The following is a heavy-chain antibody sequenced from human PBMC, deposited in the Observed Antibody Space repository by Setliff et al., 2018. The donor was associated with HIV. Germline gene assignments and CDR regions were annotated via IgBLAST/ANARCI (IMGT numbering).Heavy chain of an antibody. CDR1: GGSISSGSYY. J-gene: IGHJ4*02. CDR2: IYTSGST. D-gene: IGHD2-15*01. V-gene: IGHV4-61*02. CDR3: ARSHFYCSGGSCYSGYFDY. Sequence: LSLTCTVSGGSISSGSYYWSWIRQPAGKGLEWIGRIYTSGSTNYNPSLKSRVTISVDTSKNQFSLKLSSVTAADTAVYYCARSHFYCSGGSCYSGYFDYWGQGTLVTVSS.